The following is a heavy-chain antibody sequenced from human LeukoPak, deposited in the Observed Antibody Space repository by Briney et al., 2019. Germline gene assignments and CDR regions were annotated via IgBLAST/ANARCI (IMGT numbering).Heavy chain of an antibody. J-gene: IGHJ4*02. CDR1: GYIFTGYG. V-gene: IGHV1-2*02. D-gene: IGHD6-19*01. CDR2: INPNSGGT. Sequence: GASVKVSCKASGYIFTGYGISWVRQAPGQGLEWMGWINPNSGGTNYAQKFQGRVTMTRDTSISTAYMELSRLRSDDTAVYYCARSSFGRGHSSGWFIDYWGQGTLVTVSS. CDR3: ARSSFGRGHSSGWFIDY.